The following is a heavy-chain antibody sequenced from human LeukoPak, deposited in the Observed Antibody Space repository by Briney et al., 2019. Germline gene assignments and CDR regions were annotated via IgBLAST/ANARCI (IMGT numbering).Heavy chain of an antibody. CDR1: GFTFSSYS. V-gene: IGHV3-48*01. D-gene: IGHD2-8*01. Sequence: PGGSLRLSCAASGFTFSSYSMNWVRQAPGKGLEWVSYITSGSGTIYYADSVKGRFTISRDNAKNSLYLQMNNLRAEDTAVYYCASRTNQRAIDYWGQGTLVTVSS. J-gene: IGHJ4*02. CDR3: ASRTNQRAIDY. CDR2: ITSGSGTI.